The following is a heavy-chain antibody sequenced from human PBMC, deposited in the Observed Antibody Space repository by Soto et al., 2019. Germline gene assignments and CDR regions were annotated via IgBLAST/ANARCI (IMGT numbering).Heavy chain of an antibody. CDR2: ISGSGGST. V-gene: IGHV3-23*01. CDR3: AKSFLTTVTTLYFDY. D-gene: IGHD4-17*01. J-gene: IGHJ4*02. Sequence: PGGSLRLSCAASGFTFSSYAMSWVLQAPWKGLEWVSAISGSGGSTYYADSVKGRFTISRDNSKNTLYLQMNSLRAEDTAVYYCAKSFLTTVTTLYFDYWGQGTLVTVSS. CDR1: GFTFSSYA.